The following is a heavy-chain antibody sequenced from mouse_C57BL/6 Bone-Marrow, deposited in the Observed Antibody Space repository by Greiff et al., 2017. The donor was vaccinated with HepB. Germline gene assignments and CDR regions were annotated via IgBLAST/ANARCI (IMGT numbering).Heavy chain of an antibody. J-gene: IGHJ3*01. CDR3: ARGGYPAWFAY. D-gene: IGHD3-2*02. Sequence: EVQLVESGGGLVKPGGSLKLSCAASGFTFSSYGMSWVRQTPDKRLEWVATISSGGSYTYYPDSVKGRFTISRDNAKNTLYLQMSSLKSEDTAMYYCARGGYPAWFAYWGQGTLVTVSA. CDR2: ISSGGSYT. V-gene: IGHV5-6*01. CDR1: GFTFSSYG.